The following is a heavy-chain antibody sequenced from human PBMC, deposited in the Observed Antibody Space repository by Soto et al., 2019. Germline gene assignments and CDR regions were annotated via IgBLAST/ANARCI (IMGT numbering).Heavy chain of an antibody. V-gene: IGHV3-53*01. CDR3: AKGSLGTFRLVDY. CDR1: VLTVSTKY. J-gene: IGHJ4*02. Sequence: HPGGSLRLSCAASVLTVSTKYMSWVRQAPGKGLEWVSVIYSGGSTFYAASVRGRFTISRDNSKNTLYLQMNSLRAEDTAVYYCAKGSLGTFRLVDYWGQGTLVTVSS. D-gene: IGHD7-27*01. CDR2: IYSGGST.